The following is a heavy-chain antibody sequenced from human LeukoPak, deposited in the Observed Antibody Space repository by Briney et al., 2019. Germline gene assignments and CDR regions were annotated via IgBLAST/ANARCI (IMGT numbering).Heavy chain of an antibody. J-gene: IGHJ4*02. CDR2: IYYSGST. D-gene: IGHD2-15*01. CDR3: AGGYCSGGSCYSASY. V-gene: IGHV4-59*01. Sequence: SETLSLTCAVYGGSFSGYYWSWIRQPPGKGLEWIGYIYYSGSTNYNPSLRSRVTISVDTSKNQFSLKLSSVTAADTAVYYCAGGYCSGGSCYSASYWGQGTLVTVSS. CDR1: GGSFSGYY.